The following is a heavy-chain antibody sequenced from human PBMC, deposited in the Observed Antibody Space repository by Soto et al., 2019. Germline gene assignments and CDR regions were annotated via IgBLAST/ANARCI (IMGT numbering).Heavy chain of an antibody. Sequence: LSLTCAVYGGSFSGYYWSWIRQPPGKGLEWIGEINHSGSTNYNPSLRSRVTISVDTSKNQFSLKLSSVTAADTAVYYCARGGVLRFLEWLFPHDAFDIWGQGTMVTVSS. CDR3: ARGGVLRFLEWLFPHDAFDI. D-gene: IGHD3-3*01. CDR1: GGSFSGYY. CDR2: INHSGST. V-gene: IGHV4-34*01. J-gene: IGHJ3*02.